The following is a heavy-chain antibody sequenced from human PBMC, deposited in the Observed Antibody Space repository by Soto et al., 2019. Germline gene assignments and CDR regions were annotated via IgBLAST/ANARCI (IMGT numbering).Heavy chain of an antibody. Sequence: QVQLVESGGGVVQPGRSLRLSCAASGFTFSSYAMHWVRQAPGKGLERVAVISYDGSNKYYADSVKGRFTISRDNSKNTLYLQMNSLRAEDTAVYYCASEEDCTNGVCDAFDIWGQGTMVTVAS. CDR3: ASEEDCTNGVCDAFDI. CDR1: GFTFSSYA. D-gene: IGHD2-8*01. V-gene: IGHV3-30-3*01. J-gene: IGHJ3*02. CDR2: ISYDGSNK.